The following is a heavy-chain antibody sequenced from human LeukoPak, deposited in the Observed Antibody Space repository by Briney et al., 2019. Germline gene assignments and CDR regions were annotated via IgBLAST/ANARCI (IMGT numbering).Heavy chain of an antibody. J-gene: IGHJ2*01. CDR3: ARDRDGYSYWYFDP. D-gene: IGHD5-24*01. CDR2: IYYSGST. Sequence: SETLSLTCTVSGGSISSYYWSWIRQPPGKGLEWIGYIYYSGSTNYNPSLKSRVTISVDTSKNQFSLKLSSVTAADTAVYYCARDRDGYSYWYFDPWGRGTLVTVSS. V-gene: IGHV4-59*01. CDR1: GGSISSYY.